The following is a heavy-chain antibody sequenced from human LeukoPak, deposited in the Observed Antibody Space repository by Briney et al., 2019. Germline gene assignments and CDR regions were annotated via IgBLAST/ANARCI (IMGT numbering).Heavy chain of an antibody. CDR3: ATGVWWDLDSVAHPDY. V-gene: IGHV1-24*01. CDR2: FDPEDGET. J-gene: IGHJ4*02. CDR1: GYTFTSYD. D-gene: IGHD1-26*01. Sequence: ASVKVSCKASGYTFTSYDINWVRQATGQGLERMGGFDPEDGETIYAQKFQGRVTMTEDTSTDTAYMELSSLRSEDTAVYYCATGVWWDLDSVAHPDYWGQGTLVTVSS.